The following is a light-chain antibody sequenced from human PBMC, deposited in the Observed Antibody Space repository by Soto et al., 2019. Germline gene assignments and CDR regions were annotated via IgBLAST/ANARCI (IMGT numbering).Light chain of an antibody. CDR2: AAS. CDR3: QHYNSYSEA. Sequence: DIQMTQSPSTLSASLGDRVTITCRASQSIRNWLACYQDKPGKAPKVLIYAASNLQSGVPSRFSGSGSGTEFTLTISSLQPDDFATYYCQHYNSYSEAFGQGTKVDIK. J-gene: IGKJ1*01. V-gene: IGKV1-5*01. CDR1: QSIRNW.